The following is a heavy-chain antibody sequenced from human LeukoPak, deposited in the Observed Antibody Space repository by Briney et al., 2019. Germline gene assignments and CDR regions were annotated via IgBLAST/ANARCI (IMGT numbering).Heavy chain of an antibody. J-gene: IGHJ4*02. CDR1: GGFMSSYL. V-gene: IGHV4-59*01. CDR3: ASLYYGSGSFDY. Sequence: PSETVSFTCSVSGGFMSSYLEIGIRQTTGKGMEWIGYIYYSGSTNYNPSLKSRVTISVDTSKNQFSLKLTSVTAADTAVYYCASLYYGSGSFDYWGQGTLVTVSS. D-gene: IGHD3-10*01. CDR2: IYYSGST.